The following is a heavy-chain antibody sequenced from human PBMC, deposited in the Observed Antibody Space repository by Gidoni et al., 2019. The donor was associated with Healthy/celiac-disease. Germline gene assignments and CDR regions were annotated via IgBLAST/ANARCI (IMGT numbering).Heavy chain of an antibody. Sequence: EVQLLESGGGLVQPGGSLRLSCAASGLTFSSYAMSWVRQAPGKGLEWVSAISGSGGSTYYADSVKGRFTISRDNSKNTLYLQMNSLRAEDTAVYYCAKARGWYYYDSSGFDYGMDVWGQGTTVTVSS. CDR1: GLTFSSYA. CDR2: ISGSGGST. D-gene: IGHD3-22*01. CDR3: AKARGWYYYDSSGFDYGMDV. J-gene: IGHJ6*02. V-gene: IGHV3-23*01.